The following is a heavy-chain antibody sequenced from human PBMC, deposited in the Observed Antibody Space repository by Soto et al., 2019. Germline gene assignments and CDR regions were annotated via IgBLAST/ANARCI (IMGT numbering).Heavy chain of an antibody. CDR1: GYIFASYG. D-gene: IGHD1-26*01. J-gene: IGHJ6*02. CDR2: ISAYNGNT. CDR3: GRSVGLSYGMDV. Sequence: ASVKVSCKASGYIFASYGISWVRQAPGQGLEWMGWISAYNGNTNYAQKLQGRVTMSTDTSTSTAYMELRSLRSDDMAVYYCGRSVGLSYGMDVWGQGTTVTVSS. V-gene: IGHV1-18*03.